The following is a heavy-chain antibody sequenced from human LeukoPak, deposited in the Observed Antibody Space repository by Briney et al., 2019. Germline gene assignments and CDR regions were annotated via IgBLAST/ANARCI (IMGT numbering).Heavy chain of an antibody. V-gene: IGHV1-46*01. CDR2: INPSGDGT. D-gene: IGHD1-14*01. CDR1: GHTFTTYY. CDR3: AKETPNTGWFDP. J-gene: IGHJ5*02. Sequence: ASVKVSCKASGHTFTTYYVHLVRQAPGQGLEWMGVINPSGDGTNYPQRFQGRVALTRDTSTSTVYMELSSLRSEDTAIYYCAKETPNTGWFDPWGQGTLVTVSS.